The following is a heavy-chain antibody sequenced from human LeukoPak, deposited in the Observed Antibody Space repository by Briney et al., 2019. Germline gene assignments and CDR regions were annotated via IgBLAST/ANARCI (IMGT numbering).Heavy chain of an antibody. J-gene: IGHJ4*02. CDR2: IWPDVSNK. CDR1: GFPFSSYG. CDR3: ARHNHGYDWDY. D-gene: IGHD5-12*01. Sequence: PGRSQRLSCSASGFPFSSYGMHWIRQAPGEGLGWVAVIWPDVSNKNYADSVKGRFTVSRDNSKNTFYLQMNSLRSEDTAVYYCARHNHGYDWDYWGQGTLVTVSS. V-gene: IGHV3-33*01.